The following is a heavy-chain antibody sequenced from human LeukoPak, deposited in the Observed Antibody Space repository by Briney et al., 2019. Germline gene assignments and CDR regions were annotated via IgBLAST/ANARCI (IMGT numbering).Heavy chain of an antibody. V-gene: IGHV3-21*01. CDR2: ISSSSSYI. CDR1: GFTFSSYS. J-gene: IGHJ3*02. D-gene: IGHD1-26*01. Sequence: GGSLRLSRAPSGFTFSSYSMNWVRQAPGKGLEWVSSISSSSSYIYYADSVKGRFTISRDNAKNSLYLQMNSLRAEDTAVYYCARAVGFLIYATHEAFDIWGQGTMVTVSS. CDR3: ARAVGFLIYATHEAFDI.